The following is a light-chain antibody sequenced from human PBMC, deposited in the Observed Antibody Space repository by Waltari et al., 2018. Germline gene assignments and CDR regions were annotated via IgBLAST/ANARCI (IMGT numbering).Light chain of an antibody. CDR1: SSDVGGYNY. V-gene: IGLV2-8*01. J-gene: IGLJ1*01. Sequence: QSALTQPPSASASPGHSVTISCTGPSSDVGGYNYVSWYQQHPRKALKLMFYEHTKRPSGVPHRFSGSKSGNTASLNVSGLQAEDEADYYCNSYAGSNNFVFGTGTKVTVL. CDR2: EHT. CDR3: NSYAGSNNFV.